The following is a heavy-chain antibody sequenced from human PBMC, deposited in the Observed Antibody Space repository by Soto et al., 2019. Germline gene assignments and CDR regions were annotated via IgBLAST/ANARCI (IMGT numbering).Heavy chain of an antibody. CDR2: IYSGGST. Sequence: GGSLRLSCAASGFIVSSNYMSWVRQAPGKGLEWVSVIYSGGSTYYADSVKGRFTISRDNSKNALYLQMNRLRGEDRGVYYCASNYDSSGYYPYWGQGTLVTVSS. CDR3: ASNYDSSGYYPY. CDR1: GFIVSSNY. D-gene: IGHD3-22*01. V-gene: IGHV3-53*01. J-gene: IGHJ4*02.